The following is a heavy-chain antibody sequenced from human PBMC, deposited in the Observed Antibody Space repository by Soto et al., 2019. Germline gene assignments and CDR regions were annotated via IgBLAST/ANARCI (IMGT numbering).Heavy chain of an antibody. D-gene: IGHD3-10*01. V-gene: IGHV1-8*01. CDR2: MNPNSGNT. CDR1: GYTFTSYD. CDR3: ARVFTMVRGAVGY. J-gene: IGHJ4*02. Sequence: SVKVSCKASGYTFTSYDINWVRQATGQGLEWMGWMNPNSGNTGYAQKFQGRVTMTRDTSISTAYMELSSLRSEDTAVYYCARVFTMVRGAVGYWGQGTLVTVSS.